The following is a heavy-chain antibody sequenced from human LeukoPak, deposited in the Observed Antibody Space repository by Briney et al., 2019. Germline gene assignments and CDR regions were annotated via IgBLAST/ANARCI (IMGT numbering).Heavy chain of an antibody. CDR3: GVHRDYPSFDY. CDR2: INHSGST. Sequence: NPSETLSLTCAVYGGSFSGYYWSWIRQPPGKGLEWIGEINHSGSTNYNPSLKSRVTISVDTSKNQFSLKLSSVTAADTAVYYCGVHRDYPSFDYWGQGTLVTVSS. V-gene: IGHV4-34*01. D-gene: IGHD4-17*01. CDR1: GGSFSGYY. J-gene: IGHJ4*02.